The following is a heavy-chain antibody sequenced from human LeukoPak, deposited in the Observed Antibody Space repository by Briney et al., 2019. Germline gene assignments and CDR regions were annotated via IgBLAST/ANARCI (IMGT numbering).Heavy chain of an antibody. J-gene: IGHJ4*02. CDR2: ISGSGGST. V-gene: IGHV3-23*01. Sequence: GGSLRLSCAASGFTFSSYAMSWVRQAPGKGLEWVSAISGSGGSTYYADSVKGRFTISRDNSKNTLYLQMNSLRAEDTAAYYCAKDYDFWSGYYPYYFDYWGQGTLVTVSS. CDR3: AKDYDFWSGYYPYYFDY. D-gene: IGHD3-3*01. CDR1: GFTFSSYA.